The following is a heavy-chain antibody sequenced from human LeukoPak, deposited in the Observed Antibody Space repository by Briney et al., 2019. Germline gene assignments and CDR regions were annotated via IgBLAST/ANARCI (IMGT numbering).Heavy chain of an antibody. CDR2: INPNSGGT. D-gene: IGHD6-13*01. CDR1: GYTFTGYY. Sequence: ASVKVSCKASGYTFTGYYMHWVRQAPGQGLEWMGWINPNSGGTNYAQKFQGRVTMTRDTSISTAYMELSRLRSDDTAVYYCASHGAPAIAAAGESGFDPWGQGTLVTVSS. V-gene: IGHV1-2*02. CDR3: ASHGAPAIAAAGESGFDP. J-gene: IGHJ5*02.